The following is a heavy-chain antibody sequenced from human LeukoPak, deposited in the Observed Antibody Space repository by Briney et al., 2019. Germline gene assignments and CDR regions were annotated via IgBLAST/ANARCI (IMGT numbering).Heavy chain of an antibody. J-gene: IGHJ4*02. D-gene: IGHD1-26*01. CDR3: ARHQGGIVGATLDY. CDR1: GGSISSSSYY. Sequence: PSETLSLTCTVSGGSISSSSYYWGWIRQPPGKGLEWIGSIYYSGSTYYNPSLKSRVTISVDTSKNQFSLKLSSVTAADTAVYYCARHQGGIVGATLDYWGQGTLVTVSS. V-gene: IGHV4-39*01. CDR2: IYYSGST.